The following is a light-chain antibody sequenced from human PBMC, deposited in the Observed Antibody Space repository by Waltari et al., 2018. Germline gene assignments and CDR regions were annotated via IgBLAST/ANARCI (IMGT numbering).Light chain of an antibody. Sequence: ADQRITKWWAWYEQKPGKASKLLIYKASTVESGVPNRFIGSASGTEFTLTIRSLQADDFATYFCQQYNSYSLLTFGGGTKVEIK. CDR1: QRITKW. J-gene: IGKJ4*01. V-gene: IGKV1-5*03. CDR3: QQYNSYSLLT. CDR2: KAS.